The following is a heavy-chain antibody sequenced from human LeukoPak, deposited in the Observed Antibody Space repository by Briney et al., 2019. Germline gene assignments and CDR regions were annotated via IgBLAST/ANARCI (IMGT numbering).Heavy chain of an antibody. CDR3: AMSTMVRGVIRIMDV. D-gene: IGHD3-10*01. CDR2: MNHSGST. J-gene: IGHJ6*03. CDR1: GRSFSGYY. Sequence: PSETLSLTCAVFGRSFSGYYWNWIRQPPGKGLEWIGEMNHSGSTNYNPSLKSRVTISVDTSKNQFSLKLSSVTAADTAVYYCAMSTMVRGVIRIMDVWGKGTTVTISS. V-gene: IGHV4-34*01.